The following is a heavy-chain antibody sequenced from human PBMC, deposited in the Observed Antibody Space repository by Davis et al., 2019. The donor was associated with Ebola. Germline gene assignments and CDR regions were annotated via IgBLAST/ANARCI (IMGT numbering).Heavy chain of an antibody. J-gene: IGHJ4*02. CDR1: GFTFSSYG. Sequence: GGSLRLSCAASGFTFSSYGMHWVRQASGKGLEWVGRIRSKANSYATAYAASVKGRFTISRDDSKNTAYLQMNSLKTEDTAVYYCICSQQPFDYWGQGTLVTVSS. CDR3: ICSQQPFDY. CDR2: IRSKANSYAT. D-gene: IGHD3-10*02. V-gene: IGHV3-73*01.